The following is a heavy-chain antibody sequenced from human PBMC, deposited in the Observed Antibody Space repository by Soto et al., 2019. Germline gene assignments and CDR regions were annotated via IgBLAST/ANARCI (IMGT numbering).Heavy chain of an antibody. CDR1: GYTFTSYG. Sequence: GASVKVSCKASGYTFTSYGISWVRQAPGQGLEWMGWISAYNGNTNYAQKLQGRVTMTTDTSTSTAYMELSSLRSEDTAVYYCAASIGIVLVPAANYYGMDVWGQGTTVTVSS. V-gene: IGHV1-18*01. D-gene: IGHD2-2*01. CDR3: AASIGIVLVPAANYYGMDV. J-gene: IGHJ6*02. CDR2: ISAYNGNT.